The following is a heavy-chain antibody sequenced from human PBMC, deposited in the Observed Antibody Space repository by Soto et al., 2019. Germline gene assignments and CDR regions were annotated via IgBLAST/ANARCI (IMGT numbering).Heavy chain of an antibody. CDR2: IIPIFGTA. CDR1: GGTFSSYA. Sequence: SVKVSCKTSGGTFSSYAISWVRQAPGQGLEWMGGIIPIFGTANYAQKFQGRVTITADESTSTAYMELSSLRSEDTAVYYCARSNRRGYSYGIFDYWGQGTLVTVSS. V-gene: IGHV1-69*13. D-gene: IGHD5-18*01. J-gene: IGHJ4*02. CDR3: ARSNRRGYSYGIFDY.